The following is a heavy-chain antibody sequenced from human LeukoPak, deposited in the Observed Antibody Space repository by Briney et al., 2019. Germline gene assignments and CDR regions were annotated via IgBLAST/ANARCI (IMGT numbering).Heavy chain of an antibody. Sequence: SVKVSCKASGGTFSSYAISWVRQAPGQGLEWMGRIIPILGIANYAQKFQGRVTITADKSTSTAYMELSSLRSEDTAVYYYASSIRGGAVAEDYWGQGTLVTVSS. D-gene: IGHD6-19*01. J-gene: IGHJ4*02. CDR3: ASSIRGGAVAEDY. V-gene: IGHV1-69*04. CDR1: GGTFSSYA. CDR2: IIPILGIA.